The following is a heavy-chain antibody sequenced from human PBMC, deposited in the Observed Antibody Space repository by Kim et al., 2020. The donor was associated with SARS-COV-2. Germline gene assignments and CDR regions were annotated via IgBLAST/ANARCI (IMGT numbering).Heavy chain of an antibody. CDR2: IKQDGSEK. Sequence: GGSLRLSCAASGFTFSSYWMSWVRQAPGKGLEWVANIKQDGSEKYYVDSVKGRFTISRDNAKNSLYLQMNSLRAEDTAVYYCARPFTVAAAGTSRDYWGQGTLVTVSS. D-gene: IGHD6-13*01. CDR3: ARPFTVAAAGTSRDY. J-gene: IGHJ4*02. CDR1: GFTFSSYW. V-gene: IGHV3-7*01.